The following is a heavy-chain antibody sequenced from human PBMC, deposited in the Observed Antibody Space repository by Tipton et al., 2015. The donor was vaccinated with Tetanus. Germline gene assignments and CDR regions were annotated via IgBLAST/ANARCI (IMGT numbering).Heavy chain of an antibody. D-gene: IGHD4-17*01. CDR1: GASMSSSSYY. CDR2: IYYSGSS. CDR3: ARPSTTVTPRAFDV. J-gene: IGHJ3*01. V-gene: IGHV4-39*01. Sequence: TLSLTCNVSGASMSSSSYYWGWIRQPPGKGLEWIGSIYYSGSSYYNPSLESRVTISLDTSKNRFSLKLTSVTAADAAVYYCARPSTTVTPRAFDVWGQGTMVTVS.